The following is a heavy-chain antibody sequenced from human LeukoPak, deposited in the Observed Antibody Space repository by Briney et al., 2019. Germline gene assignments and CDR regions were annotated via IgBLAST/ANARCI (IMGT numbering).Heavy chain of an antibody. D-gene: IGHD2-2*01. V-gene: IGHV4-31*03. Sequence: KPSETLSLTCTVSGGSISSGGYYWSWIRQHPGKGLKWIGYIYYSGSTYYNPSLKSRVTISVDTSKNQFSLKLSSVTAADTAVYYCARDGGRYCSSTSCYDSGYDYWGQGTLVTVSS. CDR3: ARDGGRYCSSTSCYDSGYDY. J-gene: IGHJ4*02. CDR2: IYYSGST. CDR1: GGSISSGGYY.